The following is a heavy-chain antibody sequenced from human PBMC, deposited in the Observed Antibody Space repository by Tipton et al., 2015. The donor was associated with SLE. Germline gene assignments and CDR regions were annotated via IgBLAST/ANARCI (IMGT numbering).Heavy chain of an antibody. D-gene: IGHD6-13*01. CDR1: GFTFSDYY. J-gene: IGHJ2*01. CDR2: ITSSGSTI. V-gene: IGHV3-11*04. Sequence: GSLRLSCAASGFTFSDYYMSWIRQAPGKGLEWVSYITSSGSTIYYADSVKGRFTISRDNAKNSLFLQMNSLRAEDTAVYYCARGDYSSTWRRSGPFDLGGRGTLVTVSS. CDR3: ARGDYSSTWRRSGPFDL.